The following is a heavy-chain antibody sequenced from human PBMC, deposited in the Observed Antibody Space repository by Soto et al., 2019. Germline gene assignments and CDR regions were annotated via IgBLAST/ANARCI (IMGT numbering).Heavy chain of an antibody. CDR3: ARDGGITGTTGYFDY. V-gene: IGHV4-61*01. D-gene: IGHD1-7*01. CDR1: GGSVSSGSYY. Sequence: QVQLQESGPGLVKPSETLSLTCTVSGGSVSSGSYYWSWIRQPPGKGLEWIGYIYYSGSTNYSPSLKSRVTISVDTSKNQFSLKLSSVTAADTAVYYCARDGGITGTTGYFDYWGQGTLVTVSS. J-gene: IGHJ4*02. CDR2: IYYSGST.